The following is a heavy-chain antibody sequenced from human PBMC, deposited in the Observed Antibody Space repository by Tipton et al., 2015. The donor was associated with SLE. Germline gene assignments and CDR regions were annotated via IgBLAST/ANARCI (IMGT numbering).Heavy chain of an antibody. Sequence: TLSLTYSVSGASISDFYWNWVRQSAGKGLEWIGRMYMSGTTHYSPSLKNRVTMSGDTSKNQFSLRLTSVTAADTAVYYCAREDYYGLGSDAFDIWGQGTMVAVSS. CDR3: AREDYYGLGSDAFDI. J-gene: IGHJ3*02. V-gene: IGHV4-4*07. D-gene: IGHD3-10*01. CDR2: MYMSGTT. CDR1: GASISDFY.